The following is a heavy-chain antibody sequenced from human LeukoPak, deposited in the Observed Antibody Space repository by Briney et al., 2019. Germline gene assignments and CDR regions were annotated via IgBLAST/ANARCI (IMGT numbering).Heavy chain of an antibody. V-gene: IGHV4-34*01. Sequence: SETLSLTCAIYGGSFSGYYWSWIRQPPGKGLEWIGEINHSGSTNYNPSLKSRVTISVDTSKNQFSLKLSSVTAADTAVYYCARRRLNYYDSSGYKRKYYFDYWGQGTLVTVSS. CDR3: ARRRLNYYDSSGYKRKYYFDY. D-gene: IGHD3-22*01. CDR1: GGSFSGYY. J-gene: IGHJ4*02. CDR2: INHSGST.